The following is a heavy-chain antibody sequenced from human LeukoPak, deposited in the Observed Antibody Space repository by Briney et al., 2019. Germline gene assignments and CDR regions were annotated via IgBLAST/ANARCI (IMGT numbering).Heavy chain of an antibody. J-gene: IGHJ5*02. D-gene: IGHD3-10*01. V-gene: IGHV4-61*02. CDR2: IYTSGST. CDR3: ARSLVVRGVTQKGNWFDP. Sequence: SETLSLTCTVSGGSISSGSYYWSWIRQPAGKGLEWIGRIYTSGSTNYNPSLKSRVTISVDTSKNQFSLKLSSVTAADTAVYYCARSLVVRGVTQKGNWFDPWGQGTLVTVSS. CDR1: GGSISSGSYY.